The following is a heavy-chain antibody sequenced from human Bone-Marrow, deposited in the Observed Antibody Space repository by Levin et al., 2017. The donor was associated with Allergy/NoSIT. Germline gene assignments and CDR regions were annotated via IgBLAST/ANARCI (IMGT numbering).Heavy chain of an antibody. CDR2: IKPGGSP. J-gene: IGHJ4*02. V-gene: IGHV4-34*01. CDR3: ARGGGIGGIFDY. D-gene: IGHD1-26*01. CDR1: GGSFSPYY. Sequence: PSETLSLTCAVSGGSFSPYYWTWIRQLPGKGLEWIGEIKPGGSPNYNPSLNSRVTISVGTSQNQFSLKLHSVTAADTAVYYCARGGGIGGIFDYWRQGTLVAVSS.